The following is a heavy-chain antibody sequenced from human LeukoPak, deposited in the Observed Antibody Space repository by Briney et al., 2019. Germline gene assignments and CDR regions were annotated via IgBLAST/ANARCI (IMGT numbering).Heavy chain of an antibody. Sequence: PSETLSLTCTVSGGSFSSGSYYWSWIRQPPGKGLEWIGYIYYSGSTNYNPSLKSRVTISVDTSKNQFSLKLSSVTAADTAVYYCARDSWSSGWYDYWGQGTLVTVSS. CDR3: ARDSWSSGWYDY. J-gene: IGHJ4*02. V-gene: IGHV4-61*01. D-gene: IGHD6-19*01. CDR1: GGSFSSGSYY. CDR2: IYYSGST.